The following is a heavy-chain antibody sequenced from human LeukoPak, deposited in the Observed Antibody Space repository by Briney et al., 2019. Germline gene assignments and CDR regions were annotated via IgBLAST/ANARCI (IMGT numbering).Heavy chain of an antibody. CDR2: MYYRGST. Sequence: PSETLSLTCTVSGGSISSSSYYWGWLRQSPGKGLEWIGSMYYRGSTYYNPSLKSRVTISVDTPKNQFSLKLSSVTAADTAVYDCARHGRDGYNYGPVVYYWGQGTLVTVSS. CDR3: ARHGRDGYNYGPVVYY. D-gene: IGHD5-24*01. CDR1: GGSISSSSYY. V-gene: IGHV4-39*01. J-gene: IGHJ4*02.